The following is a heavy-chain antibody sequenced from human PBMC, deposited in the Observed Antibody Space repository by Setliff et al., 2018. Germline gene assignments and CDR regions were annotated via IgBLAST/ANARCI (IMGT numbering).Heavy chain of an antibody. CDR2: INAGNGDT. J-gene: IGHJ6*03. CDR1: GYTFTNYA. V-gene: IGHV1-3*03. Sequence: ASVKVSCKASGYTFTNYAIHWVRQVPGQRLEWMGWINAGNGDTKYSQDFQGRVTITRDTSASTAYMDLSSLRSDDMAVYYCTRGRPTANPYYYYYMDVWGKGTTVTVSS. CDR3: TRGRPTANPYYYYYMDV. D-gene: IGHD4-4*01.